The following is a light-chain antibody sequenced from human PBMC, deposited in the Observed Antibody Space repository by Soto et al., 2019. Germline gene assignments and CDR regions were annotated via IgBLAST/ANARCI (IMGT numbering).Light chain of an antibody. CDR2: DVS. CDR1: QAVNSR. CDR3: KHSNSHPSS. Sequence: DNQLTQSPSSITASVGDRVTIPCRASQAVNSRLAWFQQQPGMAPKLVIYDVSSLQSGVPWWCSGSGSGTESTHSITCLQSEVFRTYYSKHSNSHPSSFCKGTRLKIK. V-gene: IGKV1-12*01. J-gene: IGKJ5*01.